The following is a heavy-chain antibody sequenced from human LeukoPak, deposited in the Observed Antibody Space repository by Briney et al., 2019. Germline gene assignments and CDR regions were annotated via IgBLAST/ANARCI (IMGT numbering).Heavy chain of an antibody. D-gene: IGHD2-21*01. CDR3: AKGGTTYCGGDCYRFDY. CDR1: GFTFSSYG. CDR2: IRYDGSNK. V-gene: IGHV3-30*02. Sequence: GGSLRLSCAASGFTFSSYGMHWVRQAPGKGLEWVAFIRYDGSNKYYADSVKGRFTTSRDNSKNTLYLQMNSLRAEDTAVYYCAKGGTTYCGGDCYRFDYWGQGNMVTVSS. J-gene: IGHJ4*02.